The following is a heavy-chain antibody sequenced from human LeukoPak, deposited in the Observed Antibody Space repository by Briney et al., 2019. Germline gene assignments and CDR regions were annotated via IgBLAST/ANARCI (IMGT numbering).Heavy chain of an antibody. CDR1: GFTFTTFG. D-gene: IGHD1/OR15-1a*01. V-gene: IGHV3-30*18. CDR3: AKINNNDDY. J-gene: IGHJ4*02. Sequence: GGSLRLSCAASGFTFTTFGIHWVRQAPGKGLEWVAAISPHGDIEYYTDSVKGRFTISRDNSKNMIYLQMNSLRGEDSAVYYCAKINNNDDYWGQGNLVAVSS. CDR2: ISPHGDIE.